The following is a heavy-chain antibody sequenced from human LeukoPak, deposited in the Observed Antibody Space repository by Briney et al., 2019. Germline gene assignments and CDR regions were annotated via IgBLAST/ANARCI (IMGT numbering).Heavy chain of an antibody. CDR2: ISAYNGNT. J-gene: IGHJ6*03. V-gene: IGHV1-18*01. D-gene: IGHD6-13*01. Sequence: ASVKVSCKASGYTFTSYGISWVRQAPGQGLEWMGWISAYNGNTNYAQKLQGRVTMTRNTSISTAYMELSSLRSEDTAVYYCARGLTGYSSSWYVDYYYYMDVWGKGTTVTVSS. CDR3: ARGLTGYSSSWYVDYYYYMDV. CDR1: GYTFTSYG.